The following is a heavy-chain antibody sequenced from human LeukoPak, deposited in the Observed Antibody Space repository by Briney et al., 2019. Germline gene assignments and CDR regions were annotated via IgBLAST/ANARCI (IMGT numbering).Heavy chain of an antibody. CDR1: GGSISSYY. Sequence: KPSETLSLTCTVSGGSISSYYRSWIRQPPGKGLEWIGYIYYSGSTNYNPSLKSRVTISVDTSKNQFSLKLSSVTAADTAVYYCARSYYGSGSYGAYYYYGMDVWGQGTTVTVSS. V-gene: IGHV4-59*01. J-gene: IGHJ6*02. CDR2: IYYSGST. D-gene: IGHD3-10*01. CDR3: ARSYYGSGSYGAYYYYGMDV.